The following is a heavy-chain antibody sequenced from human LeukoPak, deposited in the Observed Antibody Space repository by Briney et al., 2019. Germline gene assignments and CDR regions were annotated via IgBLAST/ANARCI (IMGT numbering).Heavy chain of an antibody. J-gene: IGHJ4*02. CDR1: GGSISSDSYY. CDR2: IYYSGST. CDR3: ASLAVAGLSEGY. V-gene: IGHV4-39*01. D-gene: IGHD6-19*01. Sequence: SETLSLTCTVSGGSISSDSYYWAWIRQPPGEGLEWIASIYYSGSTYYNPSLKSRVTISVDTSRNQFSLKLSSVTAADTAVYYCASLAVAGLSEGYWGQGTLVIVSS.